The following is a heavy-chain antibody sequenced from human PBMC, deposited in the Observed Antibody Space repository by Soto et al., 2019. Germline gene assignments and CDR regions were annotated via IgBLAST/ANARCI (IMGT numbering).Heavy chain of an antibody. CDR2: ISYDGSNK. D-gene: IGHD2-15*01. Sequence: GGSLRLSCAASGFTFSSYGMHWVHQAPGKGLEWVAVISYDGSNKYYADSVKGRFTISRDNSKNTLYLQMNSLRAEDTAVYYCAKDQGYCSGGSCYYYFDYWGQGTLVTVSS. V-gene: IGHV3-30*18. J-gene: IGHJ4*02. CDR3: AKDQGYCSGGSCYYYFDY. CDR1: GFTFSSYG.